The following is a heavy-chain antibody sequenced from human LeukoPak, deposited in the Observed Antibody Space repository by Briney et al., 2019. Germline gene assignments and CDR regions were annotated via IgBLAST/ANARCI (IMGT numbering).Heavy chain of an antibody. D-gene: IGHD2-15*01. CDR3: ARETSGGSCFDY. V-gene: IGHV3-7*01. CDR1: GFTLSSYE. J-gene: IGHJ4*02. Sequence: GSLRLSCTASGFTLSSYEMSWIRQAPGKGLEWVANIKQDGSEKYYVDSVKGRFTISRDNAKNSLYLQMNSLRAEDTAVYYCARETSGGSCFDYWGQGTLVTVSS. CDR2: IKQDGSEK.